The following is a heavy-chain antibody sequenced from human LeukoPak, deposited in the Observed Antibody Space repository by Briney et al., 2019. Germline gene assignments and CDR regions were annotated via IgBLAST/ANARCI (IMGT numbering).Heavy chain of an antibody. V-gene: IGHV3-30-3*01. Sequence: GSLRLSCAASGFTFSSIAMHWVRQAPGKGLEWVAVISYDGSTSYYADSVKGRFTISRDNFRNTLYLQMTSLRAEDTAIYYCAKAEGSSSWYRGEYFQHWGQGTLVTVSS. D-gene: IGHD6-13*01. CDR2: ISYDGSTS. CDR3: AKAEGSSSWYRGEYFQH. CDR1: GFTFSSIA. J-gene: IGHJ1*01.